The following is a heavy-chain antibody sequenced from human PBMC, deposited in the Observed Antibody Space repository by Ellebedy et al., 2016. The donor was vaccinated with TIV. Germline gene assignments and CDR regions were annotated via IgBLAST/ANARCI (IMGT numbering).Heavy chain of an antibody. CDR1: GGSIGSSC. Sequence: SETLSLTCTVSGGSIGSSCWTWIRQPPGKGLEWIGYIYSSGSTNNNPSLKSRVTISVDTSKNQFSLKLSSVTAADTAVYYCAREYYVPLPYDSSGYNPTHFDYWGQGTLVTVSS. J-gene: IGHJ4*02. CDR3: AREYYVPLPYDSSGYNPTHFDY. D-gene: IGHD3-22*01. CDR2: IYSSGST. V-gene: IGHV4-59*01.